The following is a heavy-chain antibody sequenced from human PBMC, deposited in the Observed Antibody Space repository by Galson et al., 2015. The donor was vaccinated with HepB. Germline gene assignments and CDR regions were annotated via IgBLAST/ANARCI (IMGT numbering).Heavy chain of an antibody. CDR3: ARDRDMSECGLSENAFDI. CDR2: IIPILGIA. D-gene: IGHD2-15*01. V-gene: IGHV1-69*04. Sequence: SVKVSCKASGGTFSSYAISWVRQAPEQGLEWMGRIIPILGIANYAQKFQGRVTITADKSTSTAYMELSSLRSEDTAVYYCARDRDMSECGLSENAFDIWGQGTMVTVSS. J-gene: IGHJ3*02. CDR1: GGTFSSYA.